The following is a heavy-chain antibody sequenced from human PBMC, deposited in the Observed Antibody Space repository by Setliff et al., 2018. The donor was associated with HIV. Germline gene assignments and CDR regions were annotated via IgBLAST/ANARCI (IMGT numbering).Heavy chain of an antibody. Sequence: SETLSLTCTVSGGSISTYYWSWIRQPPGKGLEWIGYIFYSGSTNYNPSLRSRATMSVDTSKNQFSLKLSSVTAADTAVYYCATLNSENRLGYFRHWGQGTLVTVSS. J-gene: IGHJ1*01. CDR3: ATLNSENRLGYFRH. V-gene: IGHV4-59*01. D-gene: IGHD1-26*01. CDR1: GGSISTYY. CDR2: IFYSGST.